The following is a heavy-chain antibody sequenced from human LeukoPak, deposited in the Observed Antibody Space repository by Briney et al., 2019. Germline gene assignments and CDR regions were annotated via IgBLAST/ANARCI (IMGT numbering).Heavy chain of an antibody. Sequence: PGRSLRLSCAASGFTFSSYAMHWVRQAPGKGLEWVAVISYDGSNKYYADSVKGRFIISRDNAKNSLYLQMNSLRAEDTAVYYCARERSGWRHFDYWGQGTLVTASS. CDR2: ISYDGSNK. J-gene: IGHJ4*02. CDR1: GFTFSSYA. CDR3: ARERSGWRHFDY. D-gene: IGHD3-3*01. V-gene: IGHV3-30-3*01.